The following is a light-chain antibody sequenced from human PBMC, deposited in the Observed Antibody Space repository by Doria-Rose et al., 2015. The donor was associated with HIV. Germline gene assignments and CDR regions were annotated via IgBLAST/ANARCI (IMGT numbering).Light chain of an antibody. Sequence: TQSPGTLSLSPGERATLSCRASQSFSSTYLAWYQQKPGQARSLLIYDGSTRATGIPDRLSASGSGTDFTLTINRLEPEDFALYYCHQYGTSWTFGQGTKVEI. CDR3: HQYGTSWT. CDR1: QSFSSTY. J-gene: IGKJ1*01. CDR2: DGS. V-gene: IGKV3-20*01.